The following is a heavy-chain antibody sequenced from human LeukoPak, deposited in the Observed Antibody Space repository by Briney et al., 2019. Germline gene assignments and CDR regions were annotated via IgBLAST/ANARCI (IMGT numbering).Heavy chain of an antibody. V-gene: IGHV4-34*01. Sequence: SETLSLTCAVYGGSFSGYYWSWIRQPPGKGLEWIGEINHSGSTNYNPSLKSRVTISVDTSKNQFSLKLSSVTAADTAVYYCARGRGYCSGGSCLGAYYYYYMDVWGQGTLVTVSS. CDR3: ARGRGYCSGGSCLGAYYYYYMDV. J-gene: IGHJ6*03. CDR1: GGSFSGYY. CDR2: INHSGST. D-gene: IGHD2-15*01.